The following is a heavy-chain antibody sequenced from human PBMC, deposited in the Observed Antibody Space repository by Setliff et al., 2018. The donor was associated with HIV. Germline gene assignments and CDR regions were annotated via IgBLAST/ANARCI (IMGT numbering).Heavy chain of an antibody. V-gene: IGHV4-4*02. D-gene: IGHD2-8*01. Sequence: PSETLSLTCAVSGYSISSVYFWSWVRQPPGKGLEWIGEIYHSGSTKYNPSLTSRVTISVDTSKNQFSLTLRSVTAADTAVYYCAGGRGDIVLLVYTYPPDSWGQGKLVTVSS. J-gene: IGHJ4*02. CDR1: GYSISSVYF. CDR2: IYHSGST. CDR3: AGGRGDIVLLVYTYPPDS.